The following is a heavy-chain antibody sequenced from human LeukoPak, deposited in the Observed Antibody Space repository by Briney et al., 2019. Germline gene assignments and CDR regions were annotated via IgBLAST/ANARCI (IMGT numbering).Heavy chain of an antibody. D-gene: IGHD6-13*01. CDR1: GGSINTGAYY. V-gene: IGHV4-39*01. CDR3: ARHESIAADPGWFDP. J-gene: IGHJ5*02. CDR2: TYYSGST. Sequence: SETLSLTCTVSGGSINTGAYYWGWIRQPPGKGLEWIGSTYYSGSTYYNPSLKSRVTISVDTSKNQFSLKLSSVTAADTAVYYCARHESIAADPGWFDPWGQGTLVTVSS.